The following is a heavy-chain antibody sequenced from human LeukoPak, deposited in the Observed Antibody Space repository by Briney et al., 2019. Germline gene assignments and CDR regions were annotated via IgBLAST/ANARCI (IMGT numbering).Heavy chain of an antibody. CDR1: GYSFTSYW. Sequence: GESLKISCKGSGYSFTSYWIGWVCQMPGKGLEWMGIIYPGDSDTRYSPSFQGQVTISADKSISTAYLQWSSLKASDTAMYYCARRSVDTAMENDAFDIWGQGTMVTVSS. CDR2: IYPGDSDT. CDR3: ARRSVDTAMENDAFDI. J-gene: IGHJ3*02. V-gene: IGHV5-51*01. D-gene: IGHD5-18*01.